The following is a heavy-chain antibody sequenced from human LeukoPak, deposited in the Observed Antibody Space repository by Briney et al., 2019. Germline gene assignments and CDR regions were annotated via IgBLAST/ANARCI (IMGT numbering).Heavy chain of an antibody. J-gene: IGHJ4*02. V-gene: IGHV4-39*07. Sequence: SETLSLTCTVSGGPISSSSYYWGWIRQPPGKGLEWIGSIYYSGNTYYNPSLKSRVTISVDTSKNQFSLKLSSVTAADTAVYYCARDGDGIVVVPAARYALWGQGTLVTVSS. CDR3: ARDGDGIVVVPAARYAL. CDR1: GGPISSSSYY. D-gene: IGHD2-2*01. CDR2: IYYSGNT.